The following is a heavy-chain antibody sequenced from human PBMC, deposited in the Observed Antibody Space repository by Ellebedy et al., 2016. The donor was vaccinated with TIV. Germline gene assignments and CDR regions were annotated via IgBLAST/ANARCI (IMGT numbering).Heavy chain of an antibody. J-gene: IGHJ4*02. CDR2: ISSTTSTI. V-gene: IGHV3-48*04. D-gene: IGHD3-22*01. CDR1: GFTFSSYS. Sequence: GESLKIFXAASGFTFSSYSMNWVRQAPGKGLEWVSYISSTTSTIYYADSVKGRFTISRDNAKNSLYLQMNSLRAEDTAVYYCARGYYDSSGYEHFDYWGQGTLVTVSS. CDR3: ARGYYDSSGYEHFDY.